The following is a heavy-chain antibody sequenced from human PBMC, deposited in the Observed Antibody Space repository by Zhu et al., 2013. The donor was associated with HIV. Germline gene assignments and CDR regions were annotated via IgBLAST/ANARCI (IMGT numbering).Heavy chain of an antibody. Sequence: VQLVQSGAEVKKPGSSVKVSCKASGGTFSSYAISWVRQAPGQGLEWMGGVIPIFGTANYAQKFQGRVTITADESTSTAYMELSSLRSEDTAVYYCARVPQRYSSSPNYFDYWGQGTLVTVSS. J-gene: IGHJ4*02. D-gene: IGHD6-6*01. CDR3: ARVPQRYSSSPNYFDY. CDR2: VIPIFGTA. CDR1: GGTFSSYA. V-gene: IGHV1-69*01.